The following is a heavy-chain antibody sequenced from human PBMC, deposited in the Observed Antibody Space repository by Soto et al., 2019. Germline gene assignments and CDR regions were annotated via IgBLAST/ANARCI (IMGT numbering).Heavy chain of an antibody. V-gene: IGHV3-53*02. CDR1: GFTVSSNY. J-gene: IGHJ3*01. Sequence: EVQLVETGGGLIQPGGSLRLSCAASGFTVSSNYMSWVRQAPGKGLEWVSLISSGGNTYYADSVKGRFTISRDNSKNTLYLQMNSLRAEDTAVYYCARDLWTHHPDAFDLWGQGTMVTVSS. CDR2: ISSGGNT. D-gene: IGHD3-3*01. CDR3: ARDLWTHHPDAFDL.